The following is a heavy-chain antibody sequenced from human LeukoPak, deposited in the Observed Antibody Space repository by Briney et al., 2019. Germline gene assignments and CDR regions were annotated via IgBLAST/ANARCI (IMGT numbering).Heavy chain of an antibody. J-gene: IGHJ5*02. CDR1: GFTFSSYG. V-gene: IGHV3-23*01. CDR2: ISGSGGST. D-gene: IGHD6-13*01. Sequence: GGSLRLSCVASGFTFSSYGMSGVRQAPGKGLEWVSAISGSGGSTYYADSVKGRFTISRDNSKNTLYLQMNSLRAEDTAVYYCAKYGIGTAGTGNWFDPWGQGTLVTVSS. CDR3: AKYGIGTAGTGNWFDP.